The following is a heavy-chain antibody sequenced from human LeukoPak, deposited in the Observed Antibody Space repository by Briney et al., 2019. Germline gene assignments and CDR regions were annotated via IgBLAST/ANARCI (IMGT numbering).Heavy chain of an antibody. Sequence: GGSLRLSCAASGFTFSSYGMHWVRQAPGKGLEWVAVIWYDGSNKYYADSVKGRFTISRDNSKNTLYLQMNSLRAEDTAVYYCARDVGLRYFDWLLDGPSTGGVSVHLDYWGQGTLVTVSS. CDR3: ARDVGLRYFDWLLDGPSTGGVSVHLDY. V-gene: IGHV3-33*08. J-gene: IGHJ4*02. D-gene: IGHD3-9*01. CDR2: IWYDGSNK. CDR1: GFTFSSYG.